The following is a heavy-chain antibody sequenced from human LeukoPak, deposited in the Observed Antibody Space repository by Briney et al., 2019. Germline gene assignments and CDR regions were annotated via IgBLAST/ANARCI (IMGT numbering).Heavy chain of an antibody. V-gene: IGHV4-30-4*08. Sequence: SETLSLTCIVSGDSIRNNYYWSWIRQPPGKGMEWIGYTYHSGNTYYNPSLESRVGISVDASKNQFSLKVNSVTAADAAVYYCARLMLDCTGNVCHTDYFDFWAREPWSPSPQ. CDR2: TYHSGNT. CDR3: ARLMLDCTGNVCHTDYFDF. D-gene: IGHD1-14*01. J-gene: IGHJ4*02. CDR1: GDSIRNNYY.